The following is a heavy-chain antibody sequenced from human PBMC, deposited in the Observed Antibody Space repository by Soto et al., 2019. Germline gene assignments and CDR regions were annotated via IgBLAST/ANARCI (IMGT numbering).Heavy chain of an antibody. Sequence: VQLLESGGGLVQPGGSLRLSCAASGFTFSTYAMSWVRQAPGKWLEWVQAISGGRSGTYYADSMRGRFTLSRDYSMNNLYLQMNSLRAEATAIYYCAKGSLAYCSGAICYFFDFWGQGTLVTVSS. CDR1: GFTFSTYA. V-gene: IGHV3-23*01. CDR3: AKGSLAYCSGAICYFFDF. CDR2: ISGGRSGT. D-gene: IGHD2-2*01. J-gene: IGHJ4*02.